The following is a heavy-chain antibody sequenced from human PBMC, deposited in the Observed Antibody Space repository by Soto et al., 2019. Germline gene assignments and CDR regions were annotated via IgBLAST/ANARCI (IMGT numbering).Heavy chain of an antibody. V-gene: IGHV1-46*01. Sequence: GASVKVSCKASGYTFTSYYMHWVRQAPGQGLEWMGIINPSGGSTSYAQKFQGGVTMTRDTSTSTVYMELSSLRSEDTAVYYCAREIGYSYGPAGTDVWGQGTTVTVSS. CDR1: GYTFTSYY. D-gene: IGHD5-18*01. J-gene: IGHJ6*02. CDR3: AREIGYSYGPAGTDV. CDR2: INPSGGST.